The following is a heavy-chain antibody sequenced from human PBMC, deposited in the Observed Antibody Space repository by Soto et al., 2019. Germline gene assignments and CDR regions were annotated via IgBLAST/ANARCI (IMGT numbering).Heavy chain of an antibody. CDR2: TYYRSKWYN. CDR1: GDSVSSNSAA. V-gene: IGHV6-1*01. Sequence: PSQTLSLTCAISGDSVSSNSAAWNWIRQSPSRGLEWLGRTYYRSKWYNDYAVSVKSRIPINPDTSKNQFSLQLNSVTPEDTAVYYCARILGGSSPWQSNYYYYGMDVWGQGTAVTVSS. J-gene: IGHJ6*02. D-gene: IGHD1-26*01. CDR3: ARILGGSSPWQSNYYYYGMDV.